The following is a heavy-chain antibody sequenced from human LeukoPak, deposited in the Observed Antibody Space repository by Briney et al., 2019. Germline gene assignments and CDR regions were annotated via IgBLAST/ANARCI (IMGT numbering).Heavy chain of an antibody. CDR1: GFTFSSYW. CDR2: IKQDGSEK. CDR3: ARDSLWLGDPNWFDP. V-gene: IGHV3-7*01. Sequence: PGGSLRLSCAASGFTFSSYWMSWVRQAPGKGLEWVANIKQDGSEKYYVDSVKGRFTISRDNAKNSLYLQMNSLRAEDTAVYYCARDSLWLGDPNWFDPWGQGTLVTVSS. J-gene: IGHJ5*02. D-gene: IGHD3-10*01.